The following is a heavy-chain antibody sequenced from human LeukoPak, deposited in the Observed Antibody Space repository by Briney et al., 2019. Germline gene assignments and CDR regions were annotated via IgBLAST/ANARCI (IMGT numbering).Heavy chain of an antibody. CDR2: VYYSGST. CDR3: ARHRWEFPGGYFAY. V-gene: IGHV4-39*01. D-gene: IGHD1-26*01. J-gene: IGHJ4*02. Sequence: PSETLSLTCTVSGGSIRSSSYYWGWIRQPPGKGLEWIGSVYYSGSTYYNPSLKSRVTISVDTSKNQFSLKLRSVTAADTAVYYCARHRWEFPGGYFAYWGKGTLVTVSS. CDR1: GGSIRSSSYY.